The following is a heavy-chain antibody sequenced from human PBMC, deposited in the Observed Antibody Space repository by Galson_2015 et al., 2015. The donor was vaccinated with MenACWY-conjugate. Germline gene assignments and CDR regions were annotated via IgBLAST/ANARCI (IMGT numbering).Heavy chain of an antibody. D-gene: IGHD6-13*01. CDR1: GGSISSYY. CDR2: IYYSGST. Sequence: ETLSLTCTVSGGSISSYYWSWIRQPPGKGLEWIGYIYYSGSTNYNPSLKSRVTISVDTSKNQFSLKLSSVTAADTAVYYCARAGEYRIAAAGIFDYWGQGTLVTVSS. J-gene: IGHJ4*02. V-gene: IGHV4-59*01. CDR3: ARAGEYRIAAAGIFDY.